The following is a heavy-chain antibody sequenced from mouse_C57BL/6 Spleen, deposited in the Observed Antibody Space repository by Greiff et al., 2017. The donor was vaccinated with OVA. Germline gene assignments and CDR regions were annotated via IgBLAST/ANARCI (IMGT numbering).Heavy chain of an antibody. D-gene: IGHD1-1*01. V-gene: IGHV1-22*01. CDR2: INPNNGGT. Sequence: VQLQQSGPELVKPGASVKMSCKASGYTFTDYNMHWVTQSHGKSLEWIGYINPNNGGTSYNQQFKGQATLTVNKSSSTAYMERRSLTSEDSAVYYCARRSLNYYGSSYWSFDVWGTGTTVTVSS. CDR1: GYTFTDYN. CDR3: ARRSLNYYGSSYWSFDV. J-gene: IGHJ1*03.